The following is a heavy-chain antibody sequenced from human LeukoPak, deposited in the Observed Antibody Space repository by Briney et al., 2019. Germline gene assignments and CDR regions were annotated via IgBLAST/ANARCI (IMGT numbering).Heavy chain of an antibody. CDR3: ARILSTTGTTLLPYYFDY. V-gene: IGHV1-58*02. J-gene: IGHJ4*02. D-gene: IGHD1-1*01. CDR2: IGVAGGNT. CDR1: GFTFSNSA. Sequence: GASVKVSCKASGFTFSNSAIQWVRQARGQRLEWIGWIGVAGGNTNYAQTLQGRITITRDMSTSTAYMELRSLRSDDTAVYYCARILSTTGTTLLPYYFDYWGQGTLVTVSS.